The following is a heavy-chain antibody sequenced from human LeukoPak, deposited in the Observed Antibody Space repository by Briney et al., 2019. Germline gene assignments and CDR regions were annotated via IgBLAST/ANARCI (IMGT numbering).Heavy chain of an antibody. D-gene: IGHD1-1*01. J-gene: IGHJ5*02. CDR2: IWYDGSNK. V-gene: IGHV3-33*01. CDR1: GFTFSNYG. Sequence: GRSLRLSCAASGFTFSNYGMHWIRQAPGKGLEWVAVIWYDGSNKYYGDSAKGRFTISRDNSKNTLYLQMNSLRAEDTAVYYCARVKGTGINWFDPWGQGTLVTVSS. CDR3: ARVKGTGINWFDP.